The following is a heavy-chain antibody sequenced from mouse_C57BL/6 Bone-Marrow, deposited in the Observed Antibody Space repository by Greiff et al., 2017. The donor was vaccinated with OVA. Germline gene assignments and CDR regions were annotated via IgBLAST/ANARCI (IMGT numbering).Heavy chain of an antibody. J-gene: IGHJ4*01. V-gene: IGHV5-17*01. CDR1: GFTFSDYG. CDR3: ARRFCYYYGSSSRYYAMDY. Sequence: DVMLVESGGGLVKPGGSLKLSCAASGFTFSDYGMHWVRQAPEKGLEWVAYISSGSSTIYYADTVKGRFTISRDNAKNTLFLQMTSLRSEDTAMYYCARRFCYYYGSSSRYYAMDYWGQGTSVTVSS. D-gene: IGHD1-1*01. CDR2: ISSGSSTI.